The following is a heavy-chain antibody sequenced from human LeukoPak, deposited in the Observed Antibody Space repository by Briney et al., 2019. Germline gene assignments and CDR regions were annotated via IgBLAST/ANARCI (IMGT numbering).Heavy chain of an antibody. CDR2: INPSGGST. J-gene: IGHJ3*02. CDR3: ARSDYGDYARSGRGAFDI. D-gene: IGHD4-17*01. CDR1: GYTFTSYY. V-gene: IGHV1-46*01. Sequence: ASVKVSCKASGYTFTSYYMHWVRQAPGQGLEWMGIINPSGGSTSYAQKFQGRVTMTRDTSTSTVYMELSSLRSEDTAVYYCARSDYGDYARSGRGAFDIWGQGTMVTVSS.